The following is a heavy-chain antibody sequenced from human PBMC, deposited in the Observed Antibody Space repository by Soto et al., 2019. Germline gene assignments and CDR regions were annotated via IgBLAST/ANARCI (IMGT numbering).Heavy chain of an antibody. CDR3: AKGIAAAGSSVYFDY. D-gene: IGHD6-13*01. CDR2: ISGSGGST. J-gene: IGHJ4*02. V-gene: IGHV3-23*01. CDR1: GFTFSTYA. Sequence: PGGSLRLSCAASGFTFSTYAMTWVRQAPGKGLEWVSAISGSGGSTYYADSVKGRFTISRDNSKNTLYLQMNSLRAEDTAVYYCAKGIAAAGSSVYFDYWGQGTLVTVSS.